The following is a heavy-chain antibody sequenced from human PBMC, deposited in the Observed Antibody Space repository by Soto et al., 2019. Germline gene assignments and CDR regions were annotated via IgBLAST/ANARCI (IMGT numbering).Heavy chain of an antibody. J-gene: IGHJ4*02. CDR2: ISGSGGST. CDR3: ARRRPGTYFDY. V-gene: IGHV3-23*01. Sequence: EVQLLDSGGGLVQPGGSLRLSCAASGFTFSSYAMNWVRQAPGKGLEWVSVISGSGGSTYYADSVKGRFTISRDNPKNTLYRQMNGLRAEDTAVYYCARRRPGTYFDYWGQGSLVTVSS. CDR1: GFTFSSYA. D-gene: IGHD6-13*01.